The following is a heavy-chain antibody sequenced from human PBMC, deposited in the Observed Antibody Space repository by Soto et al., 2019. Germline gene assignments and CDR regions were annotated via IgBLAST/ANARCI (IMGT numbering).Heavy chain of an antibody. CDR1: GYTFTSYD. CDR2: MNPNSGNT. J-gene: IGHJ5*02. D-gene: IGHD4-17*01. Sequence: QVQLVQSGAEVKKPGASVKVSCKASGYTFTSYDINWVRQATGQGLEYLGWMNPNSGNTAYVQKFQGRVTMTWDTSIHTAYMELSSLRSEDTAVYCCARGIKYGAYSRWFDPWGQGTLVTVSS. CDR3: ARGIKYGAYSRWFDP. V-gene: IGHV1-8*01.